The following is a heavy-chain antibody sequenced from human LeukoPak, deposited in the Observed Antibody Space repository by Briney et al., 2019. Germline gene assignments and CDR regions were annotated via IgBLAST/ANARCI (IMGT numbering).Heavy chain of an antibody. J-gene: IGHJ4*02. Sequence: GGSLRLSCVASGFTFSSCAMSWVRQAPGRGLEWFSAISGSGSSTHYGDSVKGRFTISRDNSRNTLYLQLNRLRAEDTAVYYCAKLLRGVIVPYFDYWGQGTLVTVSS. CDR1: GFTFSSCA. D-gene: IGHD3-10*01. CDR3: AKLLRGVIVPYFDY. CDR2: ISGSGSST. V-gene: IGHV3-23*01.